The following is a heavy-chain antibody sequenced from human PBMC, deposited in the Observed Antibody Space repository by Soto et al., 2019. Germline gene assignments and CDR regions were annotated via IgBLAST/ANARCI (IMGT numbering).Heavy chain of an antibody. Sequence: GASVKVSCKASGGTFNNYTMTWVRQAPGQGLEWMGGITPMFGTPNYAQKFRGRVTITADESTTTAYMELSSLRSEYTARYFGATDGTLSDSRAYCCRYWGQGTLVTVSS. J-gene: IGHJ4*02. CDR3: ATDGTLSDSRAYCCRY. D-gene: IGHD3-22*01. CDR1: GGTFNNYT. CDR2: ITPMFGTP. V-gene: IGHV1-69*13.